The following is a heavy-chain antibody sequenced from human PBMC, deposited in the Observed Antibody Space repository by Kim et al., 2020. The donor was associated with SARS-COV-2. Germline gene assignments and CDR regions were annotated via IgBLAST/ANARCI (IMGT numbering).Heavy chain of an antibody. CDR1: GFTFSSYA. Sequence: GGSLRLSCAASGFTFSSYAMHWVRQAPGKGLEWVAVISYDGSNKYYADSVKGRFTISRDNSKNTLYLQMNSLRAEDTAVYYCARDKKGFGGATGGPGGFDYWGQGTLVTVSS. CDR3: ARDKKGFGGATGGPGGFDY. CDR2: ISYDGSNK. D-gene: IGHD3-16*01. V-gene: IGHV3-30-3*01. J-gene: IGHJ4*02.